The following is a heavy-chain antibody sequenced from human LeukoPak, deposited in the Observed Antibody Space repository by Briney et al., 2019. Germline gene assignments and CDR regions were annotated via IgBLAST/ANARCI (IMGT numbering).Heavy chain of an antibody. CDR2: ISSSGSTI. V-gene: IGHV3-48*04. Sequence: GGSLRLSCAASGFTFSSYWMSWVRQAPGKGLEWVSYISSSGSTIYYADSVKGRFTISRDNAKNSLYLQMNSLRAEDTAVYYCARDLLLLRSFDYWGQGTLVTVSS. CDR3: ARDLLLLRSFDY. CDR1: GFTFSSYW. D-gene: IGHD2-15*01. J-gene: IGHJ4*02.